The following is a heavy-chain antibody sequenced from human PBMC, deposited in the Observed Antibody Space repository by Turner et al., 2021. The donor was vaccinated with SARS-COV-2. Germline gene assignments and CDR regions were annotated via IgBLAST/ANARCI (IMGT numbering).Heavy chain of an antibody. V-gene: IGHV3-30-3*01. CDR3: ARARSGSYVSPLDY. J-gene: IGHJ4*02. CDR1: GFTFSTYA. D-gene: IGHD1-26*01. Sequence: QVHLVESGGGVVQPGRSLSLSCAATGFTFSTYAMHWVRQAPGKGLEWVAVISYDGSNKYYADSVKGRFTISRDNSKNTLFLQMNSLRPEDTAVYYCARARSGSYVSPLDYWGQGTLVTVSS. CDR2: ISYDGSNK.